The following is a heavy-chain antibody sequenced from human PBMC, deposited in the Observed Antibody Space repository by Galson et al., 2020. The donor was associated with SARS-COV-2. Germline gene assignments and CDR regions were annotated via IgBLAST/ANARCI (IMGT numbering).Heavy chain of an antibody. D-gene: IGHD6-19*01. CDR3: ARHGASSGWYGGIAY. CDR1: GYSFTNYC. V-gene: IGHV5-51*01. J-gene: IGHJ4*02. Sequence: GESLKISCRTSGYSFTNYCIGWVRQMPGKGLEWMGIIYPDESYTKYTPSFQGQVTISADKSNSTPYLQWSSLKASDTAIYYCARHGASSGWYGGIAYWGQGTLVTGSS. CDR2: IYPDESYT.